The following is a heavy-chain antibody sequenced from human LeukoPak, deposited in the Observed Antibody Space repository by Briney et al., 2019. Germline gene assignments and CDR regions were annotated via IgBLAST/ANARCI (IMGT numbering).Heavy chain of an antibody. J-gene: IGHJ4*02. CDR1: GYSFTSYW. CDR2: IYPGDSDT. D-gene: IGHD3-3*01. CDR3: TRGITIFGVVPTWYFDY. Sequence: GGSLRLSCKGSGYSFTSYWIGWVRQMPGKGLEWMGIIYPGDSDTRYSPSFQGQVTISADKSISTAYLQWSSLKASDTAMYYCTRGITIFGVVPTWYFDYWGQGTLVTVSS. V-gene: IGHV5-51*01.